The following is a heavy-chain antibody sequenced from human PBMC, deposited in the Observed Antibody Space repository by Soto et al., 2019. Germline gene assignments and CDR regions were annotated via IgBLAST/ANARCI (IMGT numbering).Heavy chain of an antibody. V-gene: IGHV3-74*01. CDR2: IKSDGSGT. CDR3: ARGDGDYNDGNGYLARH. CDR1: GFTFNNYW. J-gene: IGHJ4*02. D-gene: IGHD5-18*01. Sequence: EVQLVESGGGLVQPGGSLRLSCAASGFTFNNYWMHWVRQAPGKGLVWVSRIKSDGSGTYYADSVKGRLTISRDNPKNTLYLQMNRLRVEDTAVYYCARGDGDYNDGNGYLARHWGQGTLVTVSS.